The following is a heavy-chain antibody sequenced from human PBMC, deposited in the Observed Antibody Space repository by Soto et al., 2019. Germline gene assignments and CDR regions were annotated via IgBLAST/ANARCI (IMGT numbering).Heavy chain of an antibody. D-gene: IGHD4-17*01. V-gene: IGHV4-39*01. CDR1: GGSVSSRTYY. CDR3: ARHLWRVTTPNWLDP. Sequence: QLQLQESGPGPVKPSETLSLTCSVSGGSVSSRTYYWGWIRQPPGKGLEWIGSMFYSGSTYYNPSLRSRVTISVDTSKNQFFLKLNSVTAADTAVYYCARHLWRVTTPNWLDPWGQGNLVTVSS. J-gene: IGHJ5*02. CDR2: MFYSGST.